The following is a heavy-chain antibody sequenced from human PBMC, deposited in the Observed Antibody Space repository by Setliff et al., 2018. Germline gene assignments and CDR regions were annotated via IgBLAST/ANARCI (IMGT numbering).Heavy chain of an antibody. J-gene: IGHJ3*01. D-gene: IGHD1-1*01. CDR2: VNRYGSG. Sequence: SETLSLTCSVYGASFNTYYWSWIRKPPGKGLEWIGEVNRYGSGDYNPSLESRVTISVDTSKKEFSLTLTSVTAADTALYYCRQAVVGRDVFDVWGQGTMVTVSS. CDR1: GASFNTYY. CDR3: RQAVVGRDVFDV. V-gene: IGHV4-34*01.